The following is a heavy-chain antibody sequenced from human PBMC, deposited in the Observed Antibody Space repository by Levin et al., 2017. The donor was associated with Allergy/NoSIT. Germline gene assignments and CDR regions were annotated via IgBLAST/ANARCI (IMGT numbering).Heavy chain of an antibody. J-gene: IGHJ4*02. CDR1: GFDFNRFA. D-gene: IGHD2-15*01. CDR2: ISSDGSKK. V-gene: IGHV3-30*04. CDR3: AKEIYRLCYVTNPPEN. Sequence: GGSLRLSCEAYGFDFNRFAMHWARQTPGKGLEWMAVISSDGSKKYYAASVKGRFTVSRDNSKNTVYLQMDSLKSEDTALYYCAKEIYRLCYVTNPPENWGQGTLVTVSS.